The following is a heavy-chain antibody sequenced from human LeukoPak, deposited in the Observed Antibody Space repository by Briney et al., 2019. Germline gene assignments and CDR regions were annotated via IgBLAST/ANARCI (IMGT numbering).Heavy chain of an antibody. CDR2: ISGSGGST. J-gene: IGHJ4*02. CDR1: GFTFSSYA. V-gene: IGHV3-23*01. D-gene: IGHD2-15*01. CDR3: VKRQCSGGSCYFIDY. Sequence: PGGSLRLSCAASGFTFSSYAMTWVRQAPGKGLEWVSVISGSGGSTYYADSVKGRFTISRDNSQNTVYLQMNSLRVEDTAVYYCVKRQCSGGSCYFIDYWGQGTLVTVSS.